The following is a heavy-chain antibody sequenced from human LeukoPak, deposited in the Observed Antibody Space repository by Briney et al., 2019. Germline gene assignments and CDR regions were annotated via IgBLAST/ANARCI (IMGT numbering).Heavy chain of an antibody. Sequence: SETLSLTCAVYGGSFSGYYWSWIRQPPGKGLEWIGEINHSGSTNYNPSLKSRVTISVDTSKNQFSLKLSSVTAADTAVCYCAREGDYGLGYWGQGTLVTVSS. D-gene: IGHD4-17*01. CDR2: INHSGST. J-gene: IGHJ4*02. V-gene: IGHV4-34*01. CDR1: GGSFSGYY. CDR3: AREGDYGLGY.